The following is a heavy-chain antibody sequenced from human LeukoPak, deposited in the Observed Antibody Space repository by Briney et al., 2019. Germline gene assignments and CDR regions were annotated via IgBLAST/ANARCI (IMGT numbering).Heavy chain of an antibody. V-gene: IGHV4-39*01. J-gene: IGHJ5*02. D-gene: IGHD3-16*01. CDR1: GGSTSNDNY. CDR2: IYFTGST. CDR3: PRHPHRGLPLTGFGP. Sequence: KPSETLSLTCTVSGGSTSNDNYWGWIRQPPGKGLEWIASIYFTGSTYYRPSLKSRVTISVDTSKNQFSLKLNSVTDADTAVYYWPRHPHRGLPLTGFGPWGQGTLVPAS.